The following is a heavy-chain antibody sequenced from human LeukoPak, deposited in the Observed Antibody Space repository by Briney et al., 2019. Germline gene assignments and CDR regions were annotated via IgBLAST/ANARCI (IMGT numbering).Heavy chain of an antibody. V-gene: IGHV1-69*13. CDR1: GGTFSSYA. D-gene: IGHD3-9*01. Sequence: SVKVSCKASGGTFSSYAISWVRQAPGQGLEWMGGIIPIFGTANYAQKFQGRVTITADESTSTAYMELSSLRSEDTAVYYCARDRHILTGYNWFDPWGQGTLVTVSS. J-gene: IGHJ5*02. CDR3: ARDRHILTGYNWFDP. CDR2: IIPIFGTA.